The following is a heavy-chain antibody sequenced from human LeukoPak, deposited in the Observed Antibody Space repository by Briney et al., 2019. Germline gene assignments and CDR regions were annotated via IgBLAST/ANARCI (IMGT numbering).Heavy chain of an antibody. CDR1: GFTFSNYA. CDR3: AKHSSDSGSCCYDY. Sequence: GGSLRLSCAASGFTFSNYAMNWVHQAPGKGLEWVSSISGDGRYTYYADSVKGRFTFSRDNSKNTLYLQMNSLRAEDTAVYYCAKHSSDSGSCCYDYWGRGTLVTVSS. V-gene: IGHV3-23*01. J-gene: IGHJ4*02. D-gene: IGHD3-10*01. CDR2: ISGDGRYT.